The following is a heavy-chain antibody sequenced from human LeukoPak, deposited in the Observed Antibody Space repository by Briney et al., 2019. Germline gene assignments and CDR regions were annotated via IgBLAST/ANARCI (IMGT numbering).Heavy chain of an antibody. CDR2: IWNDGGKK. D-gene: IGHD3-22*01. CDR3: ARGYYYGTTGHFDS. CDR1: GFTFSSYG. V-gene: IGHV3-33*01. Sequence: PGGSLRLSCAASGFTFSSYGMHWVRQARDKGLEWVAVIWNDGGKKYYADSVKGRFTISRDNSKNTLYLQMNSLRAEDTAVFYCARGYYYGTTGHFDSWGQGSLVTVSS. J-gene: IGHJ4*02.